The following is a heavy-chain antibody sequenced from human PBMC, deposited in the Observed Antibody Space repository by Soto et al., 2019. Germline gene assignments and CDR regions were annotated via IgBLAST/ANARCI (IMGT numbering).Heavy chain of an antibody. J-gene: IGHJ5*02. D-gene: IGHD1-1*01. CDR2: IDPSDSYT. CDR3: ARRSNWNFMIS. V-gene: IGHV5-10-1*01. CDR1: GYSFTSYW. Sequence: GESLKISCNGSGYSFTSYWISWVRQMPGKGLEWMGRIDPSDSYTNYSPSFQGHVTISADKSISTAYLRWSGLKASDTAMYYCARRSNWNFMISWGQGTLVTVSS.